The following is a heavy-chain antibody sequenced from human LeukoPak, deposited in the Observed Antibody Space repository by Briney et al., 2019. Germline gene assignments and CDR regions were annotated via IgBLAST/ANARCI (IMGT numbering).Heavy chain of an antibody. CDR3: AKSNGYGLVDI. V-gene: IGHV4-59*11. J-gene: IGHJ3*02. CDR1: GGSIRSHY. CDR2: IHYSGST. D-gene: IGHD3-10*01. Sequence: SETLSLTCSVSGGSIRSHYWSWIRQPPGKRLEWIGYIHYSGSTYYSPSLKSRVTISLDTSRNQFSLKLNSVTAADTAVYYCAKSNGYGLVDIWGQGTMVTVSS.